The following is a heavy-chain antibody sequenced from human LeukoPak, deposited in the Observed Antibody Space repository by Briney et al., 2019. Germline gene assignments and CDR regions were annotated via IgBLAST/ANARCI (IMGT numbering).Heavy chain of an antibody. CDR2: ISSSSSYT. V-gene: IGHV3-11*05. CDR1: GFTSSDYY. J-gene: IGHJ3*02. Sequence: GGSLRLSCAASGFTSSDYYMSWIRQAPGKGLEWVSYISSSSSYTNYADSVKGRFTISRDNAKNSLYLQMNSLRAEDTAVYYCAREGPGQHDAFDIWGQGTMVTVSS. CDR3: AREGPGQHDAFDI.